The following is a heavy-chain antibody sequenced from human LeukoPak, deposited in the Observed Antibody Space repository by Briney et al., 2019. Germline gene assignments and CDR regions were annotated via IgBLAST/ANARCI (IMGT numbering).Heavy chain of an antibody. CDR1: GGSISSSSYY. J-gene: IGHJ4*02. CDR2: IYYSGST. Sequence: PSETLSLTCTVSGGSISSSSYYRGWIRQPPGKGLEWIGSIYYSGSTYYNPSLKSRVTISVDTSKNQFSLKLSSVTVADTAVYYCARQRGSWYIDYWGQGTLVTVSS. V-gene: IGHV4-39*01. D-gene: IGHD6-13*01. CDR3: ARQRGSWYIDY.